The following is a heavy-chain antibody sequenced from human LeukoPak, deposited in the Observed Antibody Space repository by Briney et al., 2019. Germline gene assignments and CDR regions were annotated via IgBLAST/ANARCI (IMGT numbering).Heavy chain of an antibody. Sequence: GGSLRLSCAASGFTFNSYGMHWVRQAPGKGLEWVAVISYDGSHKSYVDSVKGRFTISRDDSKSTLFLQMNSLRGEDTAVYYCAKNRTAHDYWGQGTLVTVSS. CDR2: ISYDGSHK. D-gene: IGHD5-18*01. CDR1: GFTFNSYG. J-gene: IGHJ4*02. V-gene: IGHV3-30*18. CDR3: AKNRTAHDY.